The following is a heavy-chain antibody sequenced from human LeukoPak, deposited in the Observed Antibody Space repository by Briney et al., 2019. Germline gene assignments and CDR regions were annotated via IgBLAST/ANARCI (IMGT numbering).Heavy chain of an antibody. CDR2: IKQDGSEK. CDR1: GFTLSSYW. J-gene: IGHJ4*02. CDR3: ARGGEYSDY. Sequence: GGSLRLSCAASGFTLSSYWMSWVRQAPGKGLEWVANIKQDGSEKYYVDSVKGRFTISRDNAKNSLYLQMNSLRAEDTAVYYCARGGEYSDYWGQGTLVTVSS. V-gene: IGHV3-7*01.